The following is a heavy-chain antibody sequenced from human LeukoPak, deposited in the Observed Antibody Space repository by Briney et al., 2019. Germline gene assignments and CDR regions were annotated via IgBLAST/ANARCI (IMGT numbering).Heavy chain of an antibody. CDR2: IYYSGST. V-gene: IGHV4-59*08. J-gene: IGHJ4*02. CDR1: GGSISSYY. CDR3: ARHWGGGSGFIDY. Sequence: SETLSLTCTVSGGSISSYYWSWIRQPPGKGLEWIGYIYYSGSTNYNPSLKSRVTISVDKSKNQFSLKLSSVTAADTAVYYCARHWGGGSGFIDYWGQGTLVTVSS. D-gene: IGHD6-19*01.